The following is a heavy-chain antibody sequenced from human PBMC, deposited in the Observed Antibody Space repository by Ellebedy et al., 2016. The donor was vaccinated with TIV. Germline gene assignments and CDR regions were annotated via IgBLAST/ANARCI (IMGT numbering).Heavy chain of an antibody. Sequence: AASVKVSCKVSRYSLTELSIHWVRQAPGKGLDWMAGFDPEYGEKIYAQNFQGRVTMTEDTSAHTAYMELSGLRSEDTAVYYCATTSYFYGSGSYIDFWGPGTLVSVSS. D-gene: IGHD3-10*01. V-gene: IGHV1-24*01. CDR3: ATTSYFYGSGSYIDF. J-gene: IGHJ4*02. CDR1: RYSLTELS. CDR2: FDPEYGEK.